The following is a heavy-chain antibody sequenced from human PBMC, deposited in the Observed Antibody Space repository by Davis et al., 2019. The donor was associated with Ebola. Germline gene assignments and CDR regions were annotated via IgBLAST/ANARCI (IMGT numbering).Heavy chain of an antibody. CDR2: ISSSSSYI. D-gene: IGHD5-18*01. CDR3: ARGAMGNWYFDL. CDR1: GFTFSSYS. J-gene: IGHJ2*01. V-gene: IGHV3-21*01. Sequence: PGGSLRLSCAASGFTFSSYSMNWVRQAPGKGLEWVSSISSSSSYIYYADSVKGRFTISRDNAKNSLYLQMNSLRDEDTAVYYCARGAMGNWYFDLWGRGTLVTVSS.